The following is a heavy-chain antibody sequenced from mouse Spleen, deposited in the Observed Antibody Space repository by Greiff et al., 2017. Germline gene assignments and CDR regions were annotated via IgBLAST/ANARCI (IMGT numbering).Heavy chain of an antibody. V-gene: IGHV1-5*01. CDR2: IYPGNSDT. CDR3: TIGDYYGSSYECYAMDY. Sequence: VQLQQSGTVLARPGASVKMSCKTSGYTFTSYWMHWVKQRPGQGLEWIGAIYPGNSDTSYNQKFKGKATLTAVTSASTVYMELSSLTNEDSAVYYCTIGDYYGSSYECYAMDYWGQGTSVTVSS. J-gene: IGHJ4*01. CDR1: GYTFTSYW. D-gene: IGHD1-1*01.